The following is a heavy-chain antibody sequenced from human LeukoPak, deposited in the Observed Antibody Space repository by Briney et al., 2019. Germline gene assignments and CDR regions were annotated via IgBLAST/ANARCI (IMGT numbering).Heavy chain of an antibody. CDR2: IYYSGST. J-gene: IGHJ6*02. V-gene: IGHV4-59*01. CDR3: ARGYSSSWYDYYYYYYGMDV. CDR1: GGSISSYY. Sequence: PSETLSLTCTVSGGSISSYYWSWIRQPPGKGLEWIGYIYYSGSTNYNPSLKSRVTISVDTSKNQFSLKLSSVTAADTAVYYCARGYSSSWYDYYYYYYGMDVWGQGTTVTVSS. D-gene: IGHD6-13*01.